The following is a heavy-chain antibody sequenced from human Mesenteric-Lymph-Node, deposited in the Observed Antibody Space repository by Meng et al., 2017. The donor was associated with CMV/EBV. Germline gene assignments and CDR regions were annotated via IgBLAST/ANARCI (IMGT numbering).Heavy chain of an antibody. CDR3: AREWYYYDSSGYWVS. CDR1: GGSFSGYY. J-gene: IGHJ4*02. CDR2: INHSGST. V-gene: IGHV4-34*01. Sequence: GSLRLSCAVYGGSFSGYYWSWIRQPPGKGLEWIGEINHSGSTNYNPSLKSRVTISVDTSKNQFSLKLSSVTAADTAVYYCAREWYYYDSSGYWVSWGQGTLVTVSS. D-gene: IGHD3-22*01.